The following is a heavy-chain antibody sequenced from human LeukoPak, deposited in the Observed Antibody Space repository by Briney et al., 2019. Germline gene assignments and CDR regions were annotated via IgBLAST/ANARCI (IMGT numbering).Heavy chain of an antibody. CDR2: ISYDGTNK. Sequence: GGSLRLPCAASGFTFSSYAMHWVRQAPGKGLEWVAVISYDGTNKNYADSVKGRFTISRDNSENTVYLQMNSLRVEDAAVYYCARDPRGSPYYFDYWGQGTLVTVSS. V-gene: IGHV3-30-3*01. CDR1: GFTFSSYA. J-gene: IGHJ4*02. D-gene: IGHD1-26*01. CDR3: ARDPRGSPYYFDY.